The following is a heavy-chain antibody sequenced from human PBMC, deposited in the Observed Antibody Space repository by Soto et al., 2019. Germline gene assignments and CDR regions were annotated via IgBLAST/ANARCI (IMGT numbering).Heavy chain of an antibody. CDR3: ARDLAAAGPFDC. J-gene: IGHJ4*02. CDR2: ISAYNGNT. Sequence: QVQLVQSGAEVKKPGASAKVSCKASGYTFTNYAFSWVRQAPGQGLEWMGWISAYNGNTNYPQKLQGRVTMTTDTSPSTAYMELRSLRSDDTAVYYCARDLAAAGPFDCWGQGTLVTVSS. V-gene: IGHV1-18*01. CDR1: GYTFTNYA. D-gene: IGHD6-13*01.